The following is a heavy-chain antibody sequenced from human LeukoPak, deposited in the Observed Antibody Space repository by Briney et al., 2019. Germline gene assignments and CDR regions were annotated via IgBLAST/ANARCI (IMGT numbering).Heavy chain of an antibody. CDR3: ASYSSSWATTNAFDI. Sequence: SETLSLTCTVSGVSISSGDYYWSWIRQPPGKGLEWIGYIYYSGSTYYHPSLKSRVTISVDTSKNQFSLKLSSVTAADTAVYYCASYSSSWATTNAFDIWGQGTMVTVSS. CDR2: IYYSGST. J-gene: IGHJ3*02. V-gene: IGHV4-30-4*01. D-gene: IGHD6-13*01. CDR1: GVSISSGDYY.